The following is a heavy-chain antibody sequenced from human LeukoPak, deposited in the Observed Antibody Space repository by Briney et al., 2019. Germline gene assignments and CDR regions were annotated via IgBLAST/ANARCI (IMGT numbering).Heavy chain of an antibody. CDR3: AKSRLSGINDAFDI. D-gene: IGHD3-3*01. V-gene: IGHV3-23*01. CDR2: ISGSAAIT. J-gene: IGHJ3*02. CDR1: GFSGFTFSHYG. Sequence: PGGTLRLSCAASGFSGFTFSHYGMNWVRQAPGKGLEWVSGISGSAAITYYADSVKGRFTISRDNSKNTLYLQMNSLRAEDTALYYCAKSRLSGINDAFDIWGQGTMVTVSS.